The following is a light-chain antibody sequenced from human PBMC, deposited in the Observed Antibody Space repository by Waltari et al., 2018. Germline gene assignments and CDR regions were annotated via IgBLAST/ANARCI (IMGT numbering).Light chain of an antibody. CDR1: SSNIGAGLN. V-gene: IGLV1-40*01. Sequence: QSVLTQPPSVSGAPGQRVTISCTGSSSNIGAGLNVHWYQQLPGPAPKLLTYVNSNRPSGVPDRFSGSQSGTSASLAITGLQAEDEADYYCQSYDISLSSVVFGGGTTLTVL. CDR3: QSYDISLSSVV. CDR2: VNS. J-gene: IGLJ2*01.